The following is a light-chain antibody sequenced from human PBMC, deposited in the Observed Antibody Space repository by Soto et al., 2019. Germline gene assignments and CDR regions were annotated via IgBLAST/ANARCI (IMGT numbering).Light chain of an antibody. V-gene: IGKV1-9*01. Sequence: DIQLTQSPSFLSASVGDRVTISCRASQDVSRFLAWYQQKPGKAPNLLIYAASTLQSGVPSRFSGSGSGTEFTLKISSLQPEDFATYYCQQLNSYVFTFGPGTKVDIK. J-gene: IGKJ3*01. CDR3: QQLNSYVFT. CDR2: AAS. CDR1: QDVSRF.